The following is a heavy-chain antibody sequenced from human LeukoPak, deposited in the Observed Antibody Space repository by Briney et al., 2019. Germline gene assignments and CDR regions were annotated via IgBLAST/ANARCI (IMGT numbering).Heavy chain of an antibody. Sequence: SETLSLTCTVSGGSISSYYWSWIRQPPGKGLEWIGYIYTSGSTNYNPSLKSRVTISVDTSKNRFSLKLSSVTAADTAVYYCARHGVEMATTPRRVYSIDVWGKGTTVTVPS. CDR2: IYTSGST. V-gene: IGHV4-4*09. J-gene: IGHJ6*03. CDR1: GGSISSYY. CDR3: ARHGVEMATTPRRVYSIDV. D-gene: IGHD5-24*01.